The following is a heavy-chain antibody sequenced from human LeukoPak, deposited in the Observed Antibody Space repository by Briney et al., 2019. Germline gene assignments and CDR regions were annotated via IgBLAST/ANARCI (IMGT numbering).Heavy chain of an antibody. CDR3: AKLRWEITHYWYFDL. Sequence: GGSLRLSCAASGFTFNSYPMSWVRQAPGKGLEWVSAISPSGGSIYFSDSVRGRFTISGDNSKNTVYVQMNSLRAEDTAVYYCAKLRWEITHYWYFDLWGRGTLVTVSS. V-gene: IGHV3-23*01. D-gene: IGHD4-23*01. CDR2: ISPSGGSI. CDR1: GFTFNSYP. J-gene: IGHJ2*01.